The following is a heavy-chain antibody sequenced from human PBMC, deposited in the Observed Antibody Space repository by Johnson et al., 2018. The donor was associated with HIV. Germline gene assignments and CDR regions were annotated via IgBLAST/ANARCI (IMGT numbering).Heavy chain of an antibody. CDR1: GFTFSSYA. Sequence: VQVVESGGGLVQPGGSLRLSCVASGFTFSSYAIHWVRQAPGKGLEYVSAISRDGRNTYYADSVKGRFTISRDNSRNTVYIQMNSLRAEDTAVYSCARDRGGMGYAFDIWGQGTMVTVSS. CDR2: ISRDGRNT. D-gene: IGHD3-16*01. CDR3: ARDRGGMGYAFDI. V-gene: IGHV3-64*07. J-gene: IGHJ3*02.